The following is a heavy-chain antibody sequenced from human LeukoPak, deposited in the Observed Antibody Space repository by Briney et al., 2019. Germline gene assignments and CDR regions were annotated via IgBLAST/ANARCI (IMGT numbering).Heavy chain of an antibody. D-gene: IGHD6-13*01. CDR3: TREGIALY. CDR2: ISGSGGTI. CDR1: GFTFGSYD. J-gene: IGHJ4*02. V-gene: IGHV3-48*03. Sequence: PGGSLRLSCAASGFTFGSYDMNWVRQAPGKGLEWVSYISGSGGTISYAYSVEGRFTVSRDNAKNSLYLQMNSLRAEDTAVYYCTREGIALYWGQGTLVTVSS.